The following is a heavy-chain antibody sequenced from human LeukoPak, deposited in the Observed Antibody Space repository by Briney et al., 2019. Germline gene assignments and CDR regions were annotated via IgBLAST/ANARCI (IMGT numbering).Heavy chain of an antibody. Sequence: SETLSLTCTVSGGSISSYYWSWIRQPPGKGLEWIGYIYYTGSTNYNPFLKSRVTISVDTSKNQFSLRLSSVTAADTAVYYCARGAYSFDYWGQGTLVTVSS. J-gene: IGHJ4*02. CDR2: IYYTGST. V-gene: IGHV4-59*12. CDR3: ARGAYSFDY. CDR1: GGSISSYY.